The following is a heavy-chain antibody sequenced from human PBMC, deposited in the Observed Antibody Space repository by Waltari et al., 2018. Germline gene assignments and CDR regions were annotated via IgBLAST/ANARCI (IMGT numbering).Heavy chain of an antibody. CDR1: GGSISSYY. V-gene: IGHV4-59*01. CDR2: IYYSGST. J-gene: IGHJ4*02. D-gene: IGHD4-17*01. Sequence: QVQLQASGPGLVKPSETLSLTCTVSGGSISSYYWSWIRQPPGKGLEWIGYIYYSGSTNYNPSLKSRVTISVDTSKNQFSLKLSSVTAADTAVYDCARSYGGNSAVGFDDWGQGTLVTVSS. CDR3: ARSYGGNSAVGFDD.